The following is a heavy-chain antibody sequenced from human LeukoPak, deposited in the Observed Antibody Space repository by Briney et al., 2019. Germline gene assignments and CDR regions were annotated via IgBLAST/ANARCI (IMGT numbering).Heavy chain of an antibody. D-gene: IGHD1-26*01. CDR1: GFTFSSYS. J-gene: IGHJ5*02. V-gene: IGHV3-21*01. Sequence: GGSLRLSCAASGFTFSSYSMNWVRQAPGKGLEWVSSISSNSSYIYYADSVKGRFTISRDNAKNSLYLQMNSLRAEDTAVYYCARNSGTNPWGQGTLVTVSS. CDR3: ARNSGTNP. CDR2: ISSNSSYI.